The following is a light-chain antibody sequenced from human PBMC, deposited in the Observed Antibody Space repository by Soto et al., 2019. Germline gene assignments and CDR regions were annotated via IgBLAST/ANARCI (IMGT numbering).Light chain of an antibody. J-gene: IGKJ1*01. V-gene: IGKV1-12*01. Sequence: DIQMTQSPSFVSASVGDRVTITCRASQDISSWLAWYQRKPGKAPNLLIYGASTLQSGVPSRFSGSGSGTDFTLTISSLRPEDFATYYCQQANSFPRTFGQGTKVEIK. CDR2: GAS. CDR3: QQANSFPRT. CDR1: QDISSW.